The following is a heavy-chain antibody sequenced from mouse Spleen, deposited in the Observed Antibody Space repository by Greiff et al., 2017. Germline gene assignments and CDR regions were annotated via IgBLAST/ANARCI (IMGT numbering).Heavy chain of an antibody. CDR3: ATARATFR. J-gene: IGHJ4*01. D-gene: IGHD3-1*01. CDR2: IDPSDSYT. CDR1: GYTFTSYW. V-gene: IGHV1-50*01. Sequence: LQQPGAELVKPGASVKLSCKASGYTFTSYWMQWVKQRPGQGLEWIGEIDPSDSYTNYNQKFKGKATLTVDTSSSTAYMQLSSLTSEDSAVYYCATARATFRWGQGTSVTVSS.